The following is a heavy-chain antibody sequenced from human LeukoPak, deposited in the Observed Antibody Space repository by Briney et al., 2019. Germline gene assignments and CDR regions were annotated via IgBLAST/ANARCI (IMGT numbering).Heavy chain of an antibody. V-gene: IGHV4-59*01. D-gene: IGHD3-10*01. CDR1: GGSISSYY. J-gene: IGHJ5*02. Sequence: SETLSLTRTVSGGSISSYYWSWIRQPPGKGLEWIGYIYYSGSTNYNPSLKSRVTISVDTSKNQFSLNLRSVTAADTAVYYCARGAGGSGTYYNRGLDPWGQGTLVTVSS. CDR2: IYYSGST. CDR3: ARGAGGSGTYYNRGLDP.